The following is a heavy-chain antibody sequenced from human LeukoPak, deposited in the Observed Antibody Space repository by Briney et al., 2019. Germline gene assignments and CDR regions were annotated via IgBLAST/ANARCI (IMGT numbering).Heavy chain of an antibody. CDR2: ISYDGSNE. CDR1: GFTFSSYV. Sequence: PGGSLRLSCAASGFTFSSYVMHWVRQAPGKGLEWVAVISYDGSNEYYADSVKGRSTISRDNSKSTVYVQMNSLRAEDTAVYYCARAPYYYGSGSSYFDYWGQGTLVTVSS. CDR3: ARAPYYYGSGSSYFDY. V-gene: IGHV3-30-3*01. D-gene: IGHD3-10*01. J-gene: IGHJ4*02.